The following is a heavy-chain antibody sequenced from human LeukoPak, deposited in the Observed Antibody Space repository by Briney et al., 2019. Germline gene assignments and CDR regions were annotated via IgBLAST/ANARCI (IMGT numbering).Heavy chain of an antibody. CDR1: GFTFSSYS. CDR2: ISYDGSNK. Sequence: GGSLRLSCAASGFTFSSYSMNWVRQAPGKGLEWVEVISYDGSNKYYADSVKGRFTISRDNSKNTLYLQMNSLRPEDAAVYYCTNLPLWGQGTLVTVSS. CDR3: TNLPL. V-gene: IGHV3-30*18. J-gene: IGHJ4*02.